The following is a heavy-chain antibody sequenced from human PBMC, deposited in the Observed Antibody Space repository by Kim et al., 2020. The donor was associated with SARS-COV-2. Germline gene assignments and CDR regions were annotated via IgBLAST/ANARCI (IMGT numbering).Heavy chain of an antibody. CDR3: AKRKGGTSGFDY. Sequence: GGSLRLSCAASGFTFSRYSISWVRQAPGKGLEWVSVIGARVGPTFYADSVKGRFNISRDNSKNTSYLQMNSLSAGDTAVYYCAKRKGGTSGFDYWGQGTLVTVSS. D-gene: IGHD1-26*01. CDR2: IGARVGPT. V-gene: IGHV3-23*01. J-gene: IGHJ4*02. CDR1: GFTFSRYS.